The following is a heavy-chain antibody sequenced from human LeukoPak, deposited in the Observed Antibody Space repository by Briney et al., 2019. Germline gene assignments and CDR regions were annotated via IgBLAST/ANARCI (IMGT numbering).Heavy chain of an antibody. J-gene: IGHJ4*02. CDR2: ISGSGGST. CDR1: GFTFSSYA. V-gene: IGHV3-23*01. D-gene: IGHD2-2*01. Sequence: PGGSLRLSCAASGFTFSSYAMSWVRQAPGKGLEWVSAISGSGGSTYYADSVKGRFTISRDNSKNTLYLQMNSLRAEDTAVYYCASCSSTSCYADYFDYWGQGTLVTVSS. CDR3: ASCSSTSCYADYFDY.